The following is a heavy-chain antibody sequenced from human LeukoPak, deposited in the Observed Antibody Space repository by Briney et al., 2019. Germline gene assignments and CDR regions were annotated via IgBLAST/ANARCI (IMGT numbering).Heavy chain of an antibody. D-gene: IGHD3-10*01. CDR2: IIHDGSNK. J-gene: IGHJ4*02. CDR1: GFTFSSYG. CDR3: AKVPIGVGSGSY. V-gene: IGHV3-30*18. Sequence: GGSLRLSCAASGFTFSSYGMHWVRQAPGKGLEWVAVIIHDGSNKDYADSVKGRFTISRDNSKNTLYLQMNSLRTEDTAVYYCAKVPIGVGSGSYWGQGTLVTVSS.